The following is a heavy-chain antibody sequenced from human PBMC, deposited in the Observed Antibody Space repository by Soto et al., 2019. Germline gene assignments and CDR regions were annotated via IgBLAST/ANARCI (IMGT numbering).Heavy chain of an antibody. J-gene: IGHJ5*02. CDR1: GGSISSGDYY. V-gene: IGHV4-30-4*01. CDR3: ARALSSSWYQGANWFDP. D-gene: IGHD6-13*01. CDR2: IYYSGST. Sequence: SETLSLTCTVSGGSISSGDYYWSWIRQPPGKGLEWIGYIYYSGSTYYNPSLKSRVTISVDTSKNQFSLKLSSVTAADTAVYYCARALSSSWYQGANWFDPWGQGTLVTVS.